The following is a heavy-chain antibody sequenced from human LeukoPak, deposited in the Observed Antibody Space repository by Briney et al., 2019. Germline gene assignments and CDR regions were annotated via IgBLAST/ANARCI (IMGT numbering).Heavy chain of an antibody. Sequence: ASVKVSCKASGYSFIGYYIHWVRQAPGQGLEWMGWINPNSGGANYAQKFQGRVTMTRDTSISTVYMELTRLRSDDTAMYYCAKSTNWGSISDSFDIWGQGTMVTVAS. CDR1: GYSFIGYY. CDR3: AKSTNWGSISDSFDI. CDR2: INPNSGGA. J-gene: IGHJ3*02. D-gene: IGHD7-27*01. V-gene: IGHV1-2*02.